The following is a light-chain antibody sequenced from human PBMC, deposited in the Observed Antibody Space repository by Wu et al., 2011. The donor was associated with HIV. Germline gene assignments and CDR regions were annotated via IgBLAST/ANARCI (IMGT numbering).Light chain of an antibody. CDR3: QQCDNWPLT. V-gene: IGKV3-11*01. CDR1: QSISNY. CDR2: DTS. J-gene: IGKJ5*01. Sequence: GERATLSCRASQSISNYLALVPQKPGQSPRLLIYDTSNRATGIPARFSGSGSGTDFTLTISSLEPEDFAVYYCQQCDNWPLTFGQGTRLEIK.